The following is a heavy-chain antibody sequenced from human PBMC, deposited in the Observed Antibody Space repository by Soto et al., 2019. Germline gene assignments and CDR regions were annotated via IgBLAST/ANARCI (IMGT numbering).Heavy chain of an antibody. CDR1: GGSISSSNSY. J-gene: IGHJ4*02. CDR2: IYYSGTT. Sequence: QLQLQESGPGLVKPSETLSLTCNVSGGSISSSNSYWGWIRQPPGKGLEWIGSIYYSGTTYYNPSLKSRVTIPADTSKNQFSLKLSSVTAADTAVYYCARRNYYGSGSYYPWGQGILVTVSS. CDR3: ARRNYYGSGSYYP. D-gene: IGHD3-10*01. V-gene: IGHV4-39*01.